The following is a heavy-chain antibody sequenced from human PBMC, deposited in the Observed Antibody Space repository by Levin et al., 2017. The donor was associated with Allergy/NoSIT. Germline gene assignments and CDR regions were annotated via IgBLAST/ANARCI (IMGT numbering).Heavy chain of an antibody. CDR2: IYSGDTT. Sequence: GGSLRLSCALSGFSVGRNYMAWVRQAPGKGLECVSVIYSGDTTYYADSVKGRFTISRDTSKNTLNLQINSLRVEDTAVYYCARARGEAYCTSSSCYGVWFDPWGQGTLVTVSA. V-gene: IGHV3-66*02. D-gene: IGHD2-2*01. J-gene: IGHJ5*02. CDR1: GFSVGRNY. CDR3: ARARGEAYCTSSSCYGVWFDP.